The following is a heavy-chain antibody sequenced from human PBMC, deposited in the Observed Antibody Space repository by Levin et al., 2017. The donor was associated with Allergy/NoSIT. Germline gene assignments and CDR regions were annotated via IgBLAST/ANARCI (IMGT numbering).Heavy chain of an antibody. CDR3: AKDPRLLWFRELSLFFDY. D-gene: IGHD3-10*01. CDR1: GFTFSSYA. V-gene: IGHV3-23*01. CDR2: ISGSGGST. J-gene: IGHJ4*02. Sequence: PGGSLRLSCAASGFTFSSYAMSWVRQAPGKGLEWVSAISGSGGSTYYADSVKGRFTISRDNSKNTLYLQMNSLRAEDTAVYYCAKDPRLLWFRELSLFFDYWGQGTLVTVSS.